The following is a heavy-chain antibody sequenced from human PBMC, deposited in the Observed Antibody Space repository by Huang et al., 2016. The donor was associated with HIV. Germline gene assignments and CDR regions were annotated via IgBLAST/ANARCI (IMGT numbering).Heavy chain of an antibody. D-gene: IGHD3-22*01. CDR2: ISKTSGAT. CDR3: VRDSSSGLQLRY. J-gene: IGHJ4*02. V-gene: IGHV3-48*01. CDR1: GYTFGTYS. Sequence: EVQLVESGGGLAQPGGSLRLSCVASGYTFGTYSMNWVRQAPGKGLEGVSEISKTSGATSYAESVKGRFTVSRDNVKNSLYLQMNRLRVEDTAMYYCVRDSSSGLQLRYWGQGALVIVS.